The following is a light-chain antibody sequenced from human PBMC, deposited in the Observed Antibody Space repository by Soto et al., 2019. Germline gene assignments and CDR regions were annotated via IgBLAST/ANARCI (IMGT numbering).Light chain of an antibody. CDR2: GAS. CDR1: QSVSSN. Sequence: EIVMTQSPATLSVSPGERATLSCRASQSVSSNLAWYQQKPGQAPRLLIYGASTRATGIPARFGGSGSGTEFTLTISSLQSEDFAVYYCQQYDNWPPNFGGGTKVEIK. J-gene: IGKJ4*01. CDR3: QQYDNWPPN. V-gene: IGKV3-15*01.